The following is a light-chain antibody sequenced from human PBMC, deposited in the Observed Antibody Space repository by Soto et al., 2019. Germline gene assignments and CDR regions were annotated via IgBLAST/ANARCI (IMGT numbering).Light chain of an antibody. CDR2: GAS. Sequence: EIVLTQSPVTLSLSPGERATLSCRASQSVSSSYLAWYQQKPGQAPRLLIYGASSRATGIPDRLSGSGSGTDFTLTINRLEPEDFAVYYCQQYGSSALAFGGGAKVEIK. V-gene: IGKV3-20*01. J-gene: IGKJ4*01. CDR1: QSVSSSY. CDR3: QQYGSSALA.